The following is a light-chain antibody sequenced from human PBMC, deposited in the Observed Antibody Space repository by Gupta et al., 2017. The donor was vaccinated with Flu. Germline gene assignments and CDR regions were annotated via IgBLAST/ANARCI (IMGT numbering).Light chain of an antibody. CDR3: GTWDSSLSARV. Sequence: QSVLTQPPSVSAAPGPKVTISCSGSSSNIGNNYVSWYQQLPGTAPKLLIYENNKRPSGIPDRFSGSKSGTSATLGITGLQTGDEADYYCGTWDSSLSARVFGGGTKLTVL. J-gene: IGLJ3*02. V-gene: IGLV1-51*02. CDR1: SSNIGNNY. CDR2: ENN.